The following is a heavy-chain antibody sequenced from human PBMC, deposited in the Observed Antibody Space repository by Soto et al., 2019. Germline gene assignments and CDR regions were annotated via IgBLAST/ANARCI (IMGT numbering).Heavy chain of an antibody. CDR3: ARHSGRDREGFDS. V-gene: IGHV5-51*01. J-gene: IGHJ4*02. CDR2: IFPGDSDT. Sequence: PGESLKISCKGSGYTFSNFWIGWVRQMPGKGLEWMGIIFPGDSDTRYSPSFEGHVTISTDNSISTAYLHWSSLKASDTAIYYCARHSGRDREGFDSWGPGTQVTVSS. D-gene: IGHD1-26*01. CDR1: GYTFSNFW.